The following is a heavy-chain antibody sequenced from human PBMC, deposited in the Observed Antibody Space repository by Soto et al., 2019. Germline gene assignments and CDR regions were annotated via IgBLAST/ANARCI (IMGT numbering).Heavy chain of an antibody. CDR3: AKGPPPPYSSTWYYFDS. CDR1: GFTLSSYA. J-gene: IGHJ4*02. Sequence: GGSLRLSCAASGFTLSSYAMNWVRQAPGKGLEWVSAISSSGNGGNTYYADSVKGRFTISRDNSKNTVYLQMNSLRTEDTAVYYCAKGPPPPYSSTWYYFDSWGKGILVTVYS. CDR2: ISSSGNGGNT. V-gene: IGHV3-23*01. D-gene: IGHD6-13*01.